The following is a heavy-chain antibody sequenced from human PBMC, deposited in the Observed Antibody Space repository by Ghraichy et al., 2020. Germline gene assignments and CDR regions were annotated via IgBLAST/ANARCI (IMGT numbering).Heavy chain of an antibody. V-gene: IGHV4-39*01. J-gene: IGHJ4*02. D-gene: IGHD5-24*01. CDR2: VYYSGST. Sequence: SETLSLTCTVSGGSISSSSYYWGWIRQPPGKGLEWIGSVYYSGSTYYNPSLKSRVTISVDTSKNQFSLKLSSVTAADTAVYYCGGDGYNYYYFDYWGQGTLVTVSS. CDR3: GGDGYNYYYFDY. CDR1: GGSISSSSYY.